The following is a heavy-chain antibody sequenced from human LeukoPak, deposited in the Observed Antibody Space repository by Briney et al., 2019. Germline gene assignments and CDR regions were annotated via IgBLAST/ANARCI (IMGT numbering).Heavy chain of an antibody. CDR3: ASQDTAMGRSDY. V-gene: IGHV4-34*01. J-gene: IGHJ4*02. Sequence: SETLSLTCAVYGGSFSGYYWSWIRQPPGKGLEWIGEINHSGSTNYNPSLKSRVTISVDTSKNQFSLKLSSVTAADTAVYYCASQDTAMGRSDYWGQGTLVTVSS. CDR2: INHSGST. CDR1: GGSFSGYY. D-gene: IGHD5-18*01.